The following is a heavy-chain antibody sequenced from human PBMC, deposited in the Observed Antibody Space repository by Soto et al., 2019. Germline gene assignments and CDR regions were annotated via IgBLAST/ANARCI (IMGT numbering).Heavy chain of an antibody. J-gene: IGHJ5*02. CDR1: GVTFSSYA. CDR3: AKSAMVRVGGWFDP. Sequence: EVQLLESGGGLVQPGGSLRLSCAASGVTFSSYAMSWVRQAPGKGLEWVSDISGSGGIKYYADSVKGRFTISRDTSKTTLYLQMNSLRAEDTAVYYCAKSAMVRVGGWFDPWGQGTLVTVSS. CDR2: ISGSGGIK. D-gene: IGHD3-10*01. V-gene: IGHV3-23*01.